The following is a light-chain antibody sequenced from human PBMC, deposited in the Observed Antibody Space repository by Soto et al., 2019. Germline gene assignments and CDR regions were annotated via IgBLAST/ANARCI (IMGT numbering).Light chain of an antibody. J-gene: IGLJ1*01. CDR2: EVS. CDR1: SSDVGGYNY. V-gene: IGLV2-8*01. CDR3: SSYAGSNNPFV. Sequence: QSALTQPPSASGSPGQSVTISCTGTSSDVGGYNYVSWYQQHPGKAPKLMIYEVSKRPSGVPDRFSGSKSGNTDSLTVSGLQAEDEADYYCSSYAGSNNPFVFGTGTKLTVL.